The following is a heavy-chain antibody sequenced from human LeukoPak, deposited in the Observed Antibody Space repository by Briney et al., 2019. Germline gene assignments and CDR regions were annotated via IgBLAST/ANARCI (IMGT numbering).Heavy chain of an antibody. D-gene: IGHD2-2*01. CDR1: GGSISSYY. CDR2: IYTSGST. CDR3: AREWIVVVPAALKSYYYYYGMDV. V-gene: IGHV4-4*07. J-gene: IGHJ6*02. Sequence: SETLSLTCAVSGGSISSYYWSWIRQPAGKGLEWIGRIYTSGSTNYNPSLKSRVTMSVDTSKNQFSLKLSSVTAADTAVYYCAREWIVVVPAALKSYYYYYGMDVWGQGTTVTVSS.